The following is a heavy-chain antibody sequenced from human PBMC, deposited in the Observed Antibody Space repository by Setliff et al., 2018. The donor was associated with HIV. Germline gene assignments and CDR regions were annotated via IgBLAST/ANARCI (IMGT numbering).Heavy chain of an antibody. D-gene: IGHD5-12*01. V-gene: IGHV4-39*07. CDR1: GGSIRSSGYY. Sequence: SETLSLTCSVSGGSIRSSGYYWGWLRQPPGKGLEWIGSIYYSGSTYYNPSLKSRVTISADTSKNQFSLNLRSVTAADTAVYYCARGDGYRGNDAYYDSGMDVWGQGITVTVSS. CDR2: IYYSGST. CDR3: ARGDGYRGNDAYYDSGMDV. J-gene: IGHJ6*02.